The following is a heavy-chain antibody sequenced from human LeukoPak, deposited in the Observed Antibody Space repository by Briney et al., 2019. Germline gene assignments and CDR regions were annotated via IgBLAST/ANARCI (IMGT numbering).Heavy chain of an antibody. D-gene: IGHD3-9*01. CDR1: GFTFSSYA. CDR2: ISDTGGTT. J-gene: IGHJ6*02. CDR3: XXXXXXXYFGYYYYGMDV. V-gene: IGHV3-23*01. Sequence: GGSLRLSCAASGFTFSSYAMTWVRQAPGKGLEWVSSISDTGGTTYYADSVKGRFTISRDNAKNSLYLQMNSLRAEDTAVYYCXXXXXXXYFGYYYYGMDVWGQGTTVTVSS.